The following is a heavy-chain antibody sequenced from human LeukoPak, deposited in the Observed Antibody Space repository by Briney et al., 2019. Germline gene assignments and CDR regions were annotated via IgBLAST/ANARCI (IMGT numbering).Heavy chain of an antibody. Sequence: GGSLRLSCAASGFTFSSYGMHWVRQAPGKGLEWVAFIRYDGSNKYYADSVKGRFTISRDNSKNTLYLQMNSLRAEDTAVYYCARVGWSTSSWGTAGHEPYYFDYWGQGTPVTVSS. J-gene: IGHJ4*02. CDR3: ARVGWSTSSWGTAGHEPYYFDY. D-gene: IGHD2-2*01. CDR1: GFTFSSYG. V-gene: IGHV3-30*02. CDR2: IRYDGSNK.